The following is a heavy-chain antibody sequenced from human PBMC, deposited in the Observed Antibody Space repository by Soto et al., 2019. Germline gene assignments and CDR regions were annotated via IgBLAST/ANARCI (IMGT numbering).Heavy chain of an antibody. D-gene: IGHD5-12*01. V-gene: IGHV5-51*01. CDR3: VRSREGYNSLVDY. CDR2: IYPDDSDT. Sequence: EVQLVQSGVEVKKAGESLKISCRASGYRFSSCWIGWVRQVPGKGLESVGIIYPDDSDTKYSPTFQGQVTISADKSISAAYLQWNSLKASDTALYYCVRSREGYNSLVDYWGQGTLVSVSS. J-gene: IGHJ4*02. CDR1: GYRFSSCW.